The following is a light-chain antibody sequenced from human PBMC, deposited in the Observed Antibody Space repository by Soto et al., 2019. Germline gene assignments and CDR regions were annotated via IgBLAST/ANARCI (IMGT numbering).Light chain of an antibody. Sequence: LVLTQPPSASASLGASVKLTCTLSSGHSDRAIAWHQQQPEKGPRYLMKVNSDGSHFKGDGIPDRFSGSSSGAERYLIISTLQPEDEADYHCQTWGTDRWVFGAGTKLTVL. CDR2: VNSDGSH. J-gene: IGLJ3*02. CDR3: QTWGTDRWV. CDR1: SGHSDRA. V-gene: IGLV4-69*02.